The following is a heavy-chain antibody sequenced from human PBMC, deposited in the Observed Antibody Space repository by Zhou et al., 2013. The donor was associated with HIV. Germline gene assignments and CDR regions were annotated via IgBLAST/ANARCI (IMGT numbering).Heavy chain of an antibody. Sequence: QVQLVQSGAEVKKPGSSVKVSCKASGGTFSSYAISWVRQAPGQGLEWMGGIIPIFGTANYAQKFQGRVTITTDESTSTAYMELSSLRSEDTAVYYCARDKGRRITIFGVPRKEDYYYMDVWGKGDHGHRLL. V-gene: IGHV1-69*05. D-gene: IGHD3-3*01. CDR3: ARDKGRRITIFGVPRKEDYYYMDV. CDR2: IIPIFGTA. CDR1: GGTFSSYA. J-gene: IGHJ6*03.